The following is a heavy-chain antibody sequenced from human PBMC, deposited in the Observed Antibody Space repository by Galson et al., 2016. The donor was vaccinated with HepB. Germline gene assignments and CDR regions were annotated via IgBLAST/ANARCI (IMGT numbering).Heavy chain of an antibody. CDR3: ARDCADKARIGGMDV. CDR2: ISRSSSHI. Sequence: SLRLSCAASGLTFSDHDMNWVRQAPGKGLEWVSYISRSSSHIYYADSVKGRFTISRDNAKNSLYLQMNSLRAEDTAVYQCARDCADKARIGGMDVWGQGTTVTVS. D-gene: IGHD2-21*01. CDR1: GLTFSDHD. V-gene: IGHV3-21*01. J-gene: IGHJ6*02.